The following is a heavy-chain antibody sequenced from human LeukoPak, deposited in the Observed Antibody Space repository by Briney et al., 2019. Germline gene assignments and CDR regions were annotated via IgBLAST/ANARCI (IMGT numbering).Heavy chain of an antibody. Sequence: SETLSLTCAVSGGSFSGYYWSWIRQPPGKGLEWIGEINHSGSTNYNPSLKSRVTISVDTSKNQFSLKLSSVTAADTAVYYCARPTMGYFDYWGQGTLVTVSS. D-gene: IGHD3-10*01. CDR1: GGSFSGYY. CDR3: ARPTMGYFDY. J-gene: IGHJ4*02. V-gene: IGHV4-34*01. CDR2: INHSGST.